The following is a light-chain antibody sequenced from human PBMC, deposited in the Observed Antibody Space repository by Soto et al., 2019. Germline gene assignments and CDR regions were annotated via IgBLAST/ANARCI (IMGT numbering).Light chain of an antibody. CDR1: QDIAYF. CDR3: QLFDNFRYT. V-gene: IGKV1-33*01. CDR2: DAS. J-gene: IGKJ2*01. Sequence: DIQMTQSPSSLSASVGDRVTFTCRASQDIAYFLNWYQQKPGKAPNLLIYDASNLTTGAPSRFSGSGSGTDFTFTISGLQPEDIATYYCQLFDNFRYTFGQGTKLQIK.